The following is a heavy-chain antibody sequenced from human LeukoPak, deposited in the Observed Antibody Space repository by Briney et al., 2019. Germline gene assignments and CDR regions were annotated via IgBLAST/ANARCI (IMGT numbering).Heavy chain of an antibody. Sequence: PGGSLRLSCAASGFTFSDYWMNWLRQAPGKGLEWVANIKQDGSEKYYADSVKGRFTISRDNSKNTLYLQMNSLRAEDTAVYYCAKDKTYDSRFDYWGQGTLVTVSS. V-gene: IGHV3-7*01. J-gene: IGHJ4*02. CDR1: GFTFSDYW. CDR3: AKDKTYDSRFDY. D-gene: IGHD3-22*01. CDR2: IKQDGSEK.